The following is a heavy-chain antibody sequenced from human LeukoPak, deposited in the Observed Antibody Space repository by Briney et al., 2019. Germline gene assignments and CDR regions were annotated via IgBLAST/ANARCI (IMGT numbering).Heavy chain of an antibody. V-gene: IGHV1-46*01. CDR1: GYTFTSYY. Sequence: ASVKVSCKASGYTFTSYYMHWVRQAPGQGLEWMGLINPSGGSTSYAQKLQGRVTITADKSTSTAYMELSSLRSEDTAVYYCATGGYSYGYSYFDYWGQGTLVTVSS. D-gene: IGHD5-18*01. J-gene: IGHJ4*02. CDR3: ATGGYSYGYSYFDY. CDR2: INPSGGST.